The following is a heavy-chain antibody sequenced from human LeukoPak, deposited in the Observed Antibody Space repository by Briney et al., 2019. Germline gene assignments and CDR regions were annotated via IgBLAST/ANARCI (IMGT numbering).Heavy chain of an antibody. V-gene: IGHV3-21*01. CDR1: GFTFNTYI. Sequence: GGSLRLSCAASGFTFNTYIMTWVRQAPGQGLEWVSSITSRSSSIYYADSVKGRFTISRDNAKNSLYLQMNSLRAEDTAVYYCARGGSGRYAYWGQGTLVTVSS. D-gene: IGHD3-10*01. CDR2: ITSRSSSI. CDR3: ARGGSGRYAY. J-gene: IGHJ4*02.